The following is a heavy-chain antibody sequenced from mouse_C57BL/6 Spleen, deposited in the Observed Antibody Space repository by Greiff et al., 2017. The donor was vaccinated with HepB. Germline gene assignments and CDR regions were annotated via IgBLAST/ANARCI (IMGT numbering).Heavy chain of an antibody. Sequence: EVQLVESEGGLVQPGSSMKLSCTASGFTFSDYYMAWVRQVPEKGLEWVANINYDGSSTYYLDSLKSRFIISRDNAKNILYLQMSSLKSEDTATYYCARGYSNYEGFDYWGQGTTLTVSS. V-gene: IGHV5-16*01. D-gene: IGHD2-5*01. J-gene: IGHJ2*01. CDR1: GFTFSDYY. CDR3: ARGYSNYEGFDY. CDR2: INYDGSST.